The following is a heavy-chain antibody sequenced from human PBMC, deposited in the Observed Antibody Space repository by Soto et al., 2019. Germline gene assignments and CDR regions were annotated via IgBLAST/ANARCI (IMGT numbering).Heavy chain of an antibody. CDR3: ARGQIAARPGFTFDY. J-gene: IGHJ4*02. CDR1: GFTFSSYD. Sequence: GGSLRLSCAASGFTFSSYDMHWVRQATGKGLDWVSAIGTAGDTYYPGSVKGRFTISRENAKNSLYLQMNSLRAGDTAVYYCARGQIAARPGFTFDYWGQGTLVTVSS. V-gene: IGHV3-13*01. D-gene: IGHD6-6*01. CDR2: IGTAGDT.